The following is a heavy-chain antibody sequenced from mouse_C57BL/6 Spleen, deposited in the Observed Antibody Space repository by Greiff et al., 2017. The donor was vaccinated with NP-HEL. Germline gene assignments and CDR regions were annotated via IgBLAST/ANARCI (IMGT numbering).Heavy chain of an antibody. J-gene: IGHJ4*01. CDR3: AREASSTNAMDY. Sequence: QVQLKESGPGLVAPSQSLSITCTVSGFSLTSYAISWVRQPPGKGLEWLGVIWTGGGTNYNSALKSRLSISKVNSQSKVFLKMNRLLTHDTTRYYCAREASSTNAMDYWGQGTTVTVSS. D-gene: IGHD1-1*01. CDR2: IWTGGGT. V-gene: IGHV2-9-1*01. CDR1: GFSLTSYA.